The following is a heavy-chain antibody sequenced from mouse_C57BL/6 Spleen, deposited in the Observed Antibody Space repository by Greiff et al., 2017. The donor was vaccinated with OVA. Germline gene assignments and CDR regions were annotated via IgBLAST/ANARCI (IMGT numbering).Heavy chain of an antibody. CDR2: IHPNSGST. Sequence: QVQLQQPGAELVKPGASVKLSCKASGYTFTSYWMHWVKQRPGQGLEWIGMIHPNSGSTNYNEKFKSKATLTVDKSSSTAYMQLSSLTSEDSAVYDCARSWTYDYDETWFAYWGQGTLVTVSA. J-gene: IGHJ3*01. D-gene: IGHD2-4*01. V-gene: IGHV1-64*01. CDR3: ARSWTYDYDETWFAY. CDR1: GYTFTSYW.